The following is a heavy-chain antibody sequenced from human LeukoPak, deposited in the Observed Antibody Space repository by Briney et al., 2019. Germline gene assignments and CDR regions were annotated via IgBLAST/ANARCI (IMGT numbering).Heavy chain of an antibody. CDR3: AKARYGYDSYYFDY. Sequence: GGSLRLSCAASGFTFSSYGMHWVRQAPGKGLEWVAVISYDGSNKYYADSVKGRFTISRDNSKNTLYLQMNSLRAEDTAAYYCAKARYGYDSYYFDYWGQGTLVTVSS. J-gene: IGHJ4*02. D-gene: IGHD5-12*01. V-gene: IGHV3-30*18. CDR2: ISYDGSNK. CDR1: GFTFSSYG.